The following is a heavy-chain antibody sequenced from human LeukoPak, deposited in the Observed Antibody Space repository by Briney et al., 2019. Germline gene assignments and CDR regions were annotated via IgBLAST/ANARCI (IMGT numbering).Heavy chain of an antibody. CDR1: GGSISSSSYY. V-gene: IGHV4-39*01. D-gene: IGHD2-2*01. J-gene: IGHJ4*02. CDR3: ARQRYCSSTSCSDFDY. CDR2: IYYSGST. Sequence: SETLSLTRTVSGGSISSSSYYWGWIRQPPGKGLEWIGSIYYSGSTYYNPSLKSRVTISVDTSKNQFSLKLSSVTAADTAVYYCARQRYCSSTSCSDFDYWGQGTLVTVSS.